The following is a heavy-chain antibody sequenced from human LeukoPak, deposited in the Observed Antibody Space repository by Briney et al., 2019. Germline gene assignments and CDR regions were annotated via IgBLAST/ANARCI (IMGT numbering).Heavy chain of an antibody. CDR2: INTGGTT. CDR3: ARLAPTVTTLFDY. Sequence: PSETLSLTCTVSGDSISSGSYYWSWIRQPAGKGLEYIGRINTGGTTNYNPSLRSRVTISVDTSKNQFSLNLGSVSAADTAVYYCARLAPTVTTLFDYWGQGTLVTVSS. D-gene: IGHD4-17*01. CDR1: GDSISSGSYY. J-gene: IGHJ4*02. V-gene: IGHV4-61*02.